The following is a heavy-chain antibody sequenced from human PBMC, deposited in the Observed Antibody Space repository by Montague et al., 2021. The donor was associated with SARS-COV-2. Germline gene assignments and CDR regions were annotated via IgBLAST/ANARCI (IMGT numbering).Heavy chain of an antibody. D-gene: IGHD2-21*01. Sequence: SETLSLTCIVSDDSISSSSYYWGWIRQPPGKVLEYIGSIYYSGSAYYNPSLKSRVTISIGTSKNQFSLKLNSVTAADTAVYYCARDITPQNSDCGGAFDYWGQGTLVTVSS. CDR1: DDSISSSSYY. CDR2: IYYSGSA. V-gene: IGHV4-39*07. J-gene: IGHJ4*02. CDR3: ARDITPQNSDCGGAFDY.